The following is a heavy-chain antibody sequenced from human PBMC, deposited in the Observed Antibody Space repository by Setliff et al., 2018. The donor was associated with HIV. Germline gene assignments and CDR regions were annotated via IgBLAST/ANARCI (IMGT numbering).Heavy chain of an antibody. J-gene: IGHJ4*02. CDR3: ARERYCSGGRCYSGPP. Sequence: PGGSLRLSCAGSGSGGSGFTFSDYYMSWVRQAPGKGLEWLSYISSSGTTTYYADSVKGRFTISRDNAKNSVLLQMNSLRVEDTAVYYCARERYCSGGRCYSGPPWGQGTLVTVSS. D-gene: IGHD2-15*01. CDR1: GFTFSDYY. CDR2: ISSSGTTT. V-gene: IGHV3-11*04.